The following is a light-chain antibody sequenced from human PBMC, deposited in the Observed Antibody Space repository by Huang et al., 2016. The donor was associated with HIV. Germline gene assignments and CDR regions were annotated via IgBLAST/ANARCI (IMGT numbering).Light chain of an antibody. CDR2: LGS. J-gene: IGKJ2*01. Sequence: DVVMTQSPLSLPVTPGEPASMSCRSSQSLLNMDGNNYFDWYLQKPGQSPQLMIYLGSNRASGVPERFSGRGSGTYFTLKSSRVEAEDVGVYYCMQGLRTPRTFGQGTRLEIK. CDR1: QSLLNMDGNNY. CDR3: MQGLRTPRT. V-gene: IGKV2-28*01.